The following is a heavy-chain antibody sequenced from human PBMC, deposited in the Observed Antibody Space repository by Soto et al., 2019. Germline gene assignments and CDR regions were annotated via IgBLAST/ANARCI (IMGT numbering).Heavy chain of an antibody. CDR1: GDSVSGDSYY. CDR2: IYHSGST. V-gene: IGHV4-61*01. Sequence: SETLSLTCTVSGDSVSGDSYYWSWIRQPPGKGLEWIGYIYHSGSTSYNPSLQSRVTMSIDTSKNQFSLNLTSVTAADTAIYYCAREGGVLRLSNWLDPWGQGTLVTVS. CDR3: AREGGVLRLSNWLDP. D-gene: IGHD3-16*01. J-gene: IGHJ5*02.